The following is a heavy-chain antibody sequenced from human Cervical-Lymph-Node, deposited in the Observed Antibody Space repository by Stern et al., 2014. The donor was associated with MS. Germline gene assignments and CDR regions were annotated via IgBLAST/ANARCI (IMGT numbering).Heavy chain of an antibody. J-gene: IGHJ4*02. CDR1: GFTFSSYS. Sequence: VQLVESGGGLVKPGGSLRLSCAASGFTFSSYSMNWVRQAPGKGLEWVSSISSSSSYIYYADSVKGRFTSTRDNAKNSLYLQMNSLRAEDTAVYYCARDRSGYYYDSSGYNNPPFDYWGQGTLVTVSS. D-gene: IGHD3-22*01. CDR2: ISSSSSYI. CDR3: ARDRSGYYYDSSGYNNPPFDY. V-gene: IGHV3-21*01.